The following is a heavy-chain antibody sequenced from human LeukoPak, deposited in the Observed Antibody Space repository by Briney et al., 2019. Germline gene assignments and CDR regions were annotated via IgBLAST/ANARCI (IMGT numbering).Heavy chain of an antibody. D-gene: IGHD6-19*01. CDR2: IYYSGST. V-gene: IGHV4-31*03. J-gene: IGHJ4*02. CDR1: GGSISSGGYY. Sequence: PSQTLSLTCTVSGGSISSGGYYWSWIRQHPGKGLEWIGYIYYSGSTYYNPSLKSRVTISVDTSKNQFSLKLSSVTAADTAVYYCARSSSSGIAIFDYWGQGTLVTVSS. CDR3: ARSSSSGIAIFDY.